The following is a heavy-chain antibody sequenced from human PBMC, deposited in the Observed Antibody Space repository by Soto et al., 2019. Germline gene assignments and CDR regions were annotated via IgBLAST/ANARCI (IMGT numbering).Heavy chain of an antibody. CDR1: GFTFSVYG. J-gene: IGHJ6*02. Sequence: QVQLVESGGGVVHPGRSLRLYCAASGFTFSVYGMHWVRQAPGKGLEWVALVSYDGSIKYYADSVKGRFTISRDNSKNTLYLQMNSLRVEDMAVYYCAKDGSHLAVAGTSPTSYFYGLAVWGQGTTVTVSS. V-gene: IGHV3-30*18. CDR2: VSYDGSIK. D-gene: IGHD6-19*01. CDR3: AKDGSHLAVAGTSPTSYFYGLAV.